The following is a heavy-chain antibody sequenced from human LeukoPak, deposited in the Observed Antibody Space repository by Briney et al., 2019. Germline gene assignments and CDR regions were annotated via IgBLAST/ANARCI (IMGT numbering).Heavy chain of an antibody. Sequence: GESLKISCKGSGSSFTNYWIGWVRQMPGKGLEGMGIIYPGDSHTRYNPSFQGQVTISADKSLSTAYLQWSSLKASDTAMYYCARGHHVVVATATWASDAFDLWGQGTMVTVSS. V-gene: IGHV5-51*01. J-gene: IGHJ3*01. CDR3: ARGHHVVVATATWASDAFDL. CDR2: IYPGDSHT. CDR1: GSSFTNYW. D-gene: IGHD2-21*02.